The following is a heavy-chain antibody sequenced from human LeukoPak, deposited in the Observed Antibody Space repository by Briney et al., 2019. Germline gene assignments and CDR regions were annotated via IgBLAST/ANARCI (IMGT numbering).Heavy chain of an antibody. CDR3: ARGARAGYNLEPFDY. Sequence: SETLSLTCTVSGGSMSSYYWSWLRQPPGEGLEWIGYIYYSGSTKYNPSVKSRVTISVDTSKNQFSLKLSSVTAADTAVYYCARGARAGYNLEPFDYWGQGTLVTVSS. CDR1: GGSMSSYY. V-gene: IGHV4-59*08. D-gene: IGHD5-24*01. CDR2: IYYSGST. J-gene: IGHJ4*02.